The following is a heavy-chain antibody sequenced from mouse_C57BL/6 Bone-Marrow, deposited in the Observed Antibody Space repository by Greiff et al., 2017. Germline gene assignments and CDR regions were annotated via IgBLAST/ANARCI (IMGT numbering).Heavy chain of an antibody. V-gene: IGHV1-36*01. J-gene: IGHJ2*01. CDR1: GYTFTDYY. CDR3: ARRDSSGYFDY. Sequence: EVKLVQSGPVLVTPGPSVTISCKASGYTFTDYYMHWVKQSLGQCLEWIGLVEPYSGGTSYNQKFKGKATLTADTSSSTAYMELNSLTSEDSAVYYCARRDSSGYFDYWGQGTTLTVSS. D-gene: IGHD3-2*02. CDR2: VEPYSGGT.